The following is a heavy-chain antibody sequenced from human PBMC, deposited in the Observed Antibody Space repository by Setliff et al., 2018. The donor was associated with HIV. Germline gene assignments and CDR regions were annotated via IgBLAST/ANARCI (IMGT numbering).Heavy chain of an antibody. CDR2: INPSGGDT. D-gene: IGHD3-22*01. J-gene: IGHJ4*02. CDR1: GYTFVNYY. V-gene: IGHV1-46*01. Sequence: ASVKVSCKASGYTFVNYYVHWVRQVPGQGLEWMGIINPSGGDTSYAQKFQGRVTMTRDTSTSTVSMELSSLRSDDTAVYYCARDYYYDTSGYYQYYFDYWGQGTLVTVSS. CDR3: ARDYYYDTSGYYQYYFDY.